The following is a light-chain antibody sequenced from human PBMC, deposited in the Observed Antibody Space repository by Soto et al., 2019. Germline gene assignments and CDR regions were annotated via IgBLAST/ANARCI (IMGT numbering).Light chain of an antibody. CDR1: QDIRNY. Sequence: DIQMTQSPSSLSASVGDRITITCRASQDIRNYLAWFQQKPGKAPKSLLYAASTLQPGVPSKFSGSGSGTDFTLTISSLQTEDFATYYCQQYVNYPRTFGQGTTVEIK. J-gene: IGKJ1*01. CDR2: AAS. V-gene: IGKV1-16*02. CDR3: QQYVNYPRT.